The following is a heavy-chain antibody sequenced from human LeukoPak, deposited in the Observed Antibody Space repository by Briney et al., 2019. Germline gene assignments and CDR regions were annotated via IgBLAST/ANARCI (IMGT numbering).Heavy chain of an antibody. CDR2: IHISGGT. CDR3: ARHEWGITNAFDI. V-gene: IGHV4-4*07. Sequence: SETLSLTCTVSGGSISSYYWNWVRQSAGKGLEWIGRIHISGGTNYNPSLKSRVTMSVDTSKKQFSLKLRSVTAADTAVYYCARHEWGITNAFDIWGQGTMVTVSS. J-gene: IGHJ3*02. CDR1: GGSISSYY. D-gene: IGHD1-14*01.